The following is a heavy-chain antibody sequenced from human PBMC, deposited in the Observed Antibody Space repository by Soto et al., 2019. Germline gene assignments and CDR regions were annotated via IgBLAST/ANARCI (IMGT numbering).Heavy chain of an antibody. Sequence: SETLSLTCDVSGYSTSSNYYWGWIRQSPGKGLEWIASIYRSGSTYYNASLKSRVTISVDTSKNQFSLKLNSVTAADTAVYYCAKARSYYESSGYPDAFDIWGQGTMVTVSS. CDR1: GYSTSSNYY. D-gene: IGHD3-22*01. V-gene: IGHV4-38-2*01. J-gene: IGHJ3*02. CDR3: AKARSYYESSGYPDAFDI. CDR2: IYRSGST.